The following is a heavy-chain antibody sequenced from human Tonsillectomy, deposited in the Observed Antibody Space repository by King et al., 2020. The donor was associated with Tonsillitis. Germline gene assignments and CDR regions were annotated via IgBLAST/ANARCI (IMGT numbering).Heavy chain of an antibody. Sequence: VQLVESGGGLVQPGGSLRLSCAASGFTFNNYVMSWVRQAAGRGLWGVSGISSSDGSKYYAESVKGRFTISRDNSKNTLYLQMNSLRAEDTAVYYCARDSYCSSTSCYTEGWFDPWGQGTLVTVSS. V-gene: IGHV3-23*04. CDR1: GFTFNNYV. CDR2: ISSSDGSK. D-gene: IGHD2-2*01. J-gene: IGHJ5*02. CDR3: ARDSYCSSTSCYTEGWFDP.